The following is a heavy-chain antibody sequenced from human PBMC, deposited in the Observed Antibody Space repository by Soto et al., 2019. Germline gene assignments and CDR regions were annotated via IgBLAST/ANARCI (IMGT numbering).Heavy chain of an antibody. Sequence: PSETLSLTCTVSGGSISSGDYYWSWIRQPPGKGLDWFGYIYYSGSTYYNPSLKSRVTISIDTSKNQLSLKLSSVTAADTAVYYCARQRACNYGFGYFDYWGQGILVTVSS. CDR1: GGSISSGDYY. CDR3: ARQRACNYGFGYFDY. D-gene: IGHD3-10*01. J-gene: IGHJ4*02. V-gene: IGHV4-30-4*01. CDR2: IYYSGST.